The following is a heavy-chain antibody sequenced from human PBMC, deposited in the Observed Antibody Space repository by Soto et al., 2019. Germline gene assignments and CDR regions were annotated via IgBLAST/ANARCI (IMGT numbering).Heavy chain of an antibody. J-gene: IGHJ3*02. D-gene: IGHD2-15*01. CDR2: TRNKANSYTT. CDR3: ARAPLGYCSGGSCYSGAFDI. CDR1: GFTFSDHY. V-gene: IGHV3-72*01. Sequence: PGGSLRLSCAASGFTFSDHYMDWVRQAPGKGLEWVGRTRNKANSYTTEYAASVKGRFTISRDDSKNSLYLQMNSLKTEDTAVYYCARAPLGYCSGGSCYSGAFDIWGQGTMVTVSS.